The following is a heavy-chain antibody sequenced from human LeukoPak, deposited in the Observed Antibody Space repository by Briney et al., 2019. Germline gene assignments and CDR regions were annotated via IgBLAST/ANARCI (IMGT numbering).Heavy chain of an antibody. D-gene: IGHD5-12*01. V-gene: IGHV1-8*01. CDR3: AKNGVATIEFDY. CDR2: MNPNSGNT. Sequence: GASVKVSCKASGYTFTSYDINWVRQATGQGLEWMGWMNPNSGNTGYAQKFQGRVTMTRNTSISTAYMELSSLRSEDTAVYYCAKNGVATIEFDYWGQGTLVTVSS. J-gene: IGHJ4*02. CDR1: GYTFTSYD.